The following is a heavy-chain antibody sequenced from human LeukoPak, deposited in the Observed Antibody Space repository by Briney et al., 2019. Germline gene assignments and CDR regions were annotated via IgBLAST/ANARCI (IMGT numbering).Heavy chain of an antibody. CDR2: INILSNYI. J-gene: IGHJ4*02. V-gene: IGHV3-21*01. Sequence: GGSLRLSCAASGFTFSSYSMNWVRQAPGKGLEWVSSINILSNYIYYADSVKGRFTISRDNAKNSLYLQMNSLRAEDTAVYYCAICGGGACHKGYSDHWGQGTLVTVSS. D-gene: IGHD2-21*01. CDR1: GFTFSSYS. CDR3: AICGGGACHKGYSDH.